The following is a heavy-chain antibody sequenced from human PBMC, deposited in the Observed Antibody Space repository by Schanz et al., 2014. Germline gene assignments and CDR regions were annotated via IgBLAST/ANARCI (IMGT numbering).Heavy chain of an antibody. CDR3: AKDQGSYGSGSYSYFDY. CDR2: VSGSGAST. Sequence: VDLVESGGGLVQPGGSLRLSCAASGFNFKAYAMSWVRQASGKGLEWVSAVSGSGASTYYADSVKGRFTISRDNSKNTLYLQMNSLRAEDTAVYYCAKDQGSYGSGSYSYFDYWGQGTLXTVSS. J-gene: IGHJ4*02. V-gene: IGHV3-23*04. D-gene: IGHD3-10*01. CDR1: GFNFKAYA.